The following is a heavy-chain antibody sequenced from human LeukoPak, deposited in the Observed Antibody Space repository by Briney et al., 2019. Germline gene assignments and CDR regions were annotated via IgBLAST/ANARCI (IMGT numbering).Heavy chain of an antibody. J-gene: IGHJ3*02. CDR3: ARDPTTVTKGLDI. V-gene: IGHV4-59*11. CDR2: ISYIGST. Sequence: SETLSLTCTVSGGSISSHYWTWIRQPPGKGLEWIGYISYIGSTNYNPSLKSRVTISVDTSRNQFSLKLSSVTAADAAVYFCARDPTTVTKGLDIWGQGTMVTVSS. CDR1: GGSISSHY. D-gene: IGHD4-17*01.